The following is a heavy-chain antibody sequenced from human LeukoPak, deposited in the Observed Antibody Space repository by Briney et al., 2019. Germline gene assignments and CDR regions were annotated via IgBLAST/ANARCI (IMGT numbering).Heavy chain of an antibody. Sequence: GGSLRLSCAASGFTFSSYAMSWVRQAPGKGLEWVSAISGSGGSTYYADSVKGWFTISRDNSKNTLYLQMNSLRAEDTAVYYCDGYSYGGDYWGQGTLVTVSS. V-gene: IGHV3-23*01. J-gene: IGHJ4*02. CDR2: ISGSGGST. D-gene: IGHD5-18*01. CDR3: DGYSYGGDY. CDR1: GFTFSSYA.